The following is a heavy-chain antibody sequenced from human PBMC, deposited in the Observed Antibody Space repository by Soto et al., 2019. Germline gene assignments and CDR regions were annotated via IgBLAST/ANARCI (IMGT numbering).Heavy chain of an antibody. D-gene: IGHD4-4*01. CDR3: ARGWLQLIS. Sequence: QVQLQQSGPGLVKPSETLSLTCTVSGASISSSYWTWIRQPPGNGLEWIGYIYYSGSTDYNPSLKSRVTISVDTSKNQFSLKLSSVTAADTAVYYCARGWLQLISWGQGTLVTVSS. CDR1: GASISSSY. CDR2: IYYSGST. V-gene: IGHV4-59*08. J-gene: IGHJ5*02.